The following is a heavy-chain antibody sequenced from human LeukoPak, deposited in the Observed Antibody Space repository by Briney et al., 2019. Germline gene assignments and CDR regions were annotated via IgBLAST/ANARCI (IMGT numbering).Heavy chain of an antibody. Sequence: ASVKVSCKASGYTFTGYYMHWVRQAPGQGLEWMGWINPNSGGTNYAQRFQGRVTMTRDTSISTAYMELSRLRSDDTAVYYCATGPMYSSGWPFDYWGQGTLVTVSS. CDR1: GYTFTGYY. D-gene: IGHD6-19*01. CDR2: INPNSGGT. V-gene: IGHV1-2*02. J-gene: IGHJ4*02. CDR3: ATGPMYSSGWPFDY.